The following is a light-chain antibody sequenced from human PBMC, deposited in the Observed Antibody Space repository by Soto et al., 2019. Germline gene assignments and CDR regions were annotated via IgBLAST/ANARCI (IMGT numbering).Light chain of an antibody. Sequence: QSVLTQPASVSGSPGQSITISCTGSSSDVGGHNHVSWYQQHPGKAPKLIIYEVGNRPSGVSNRFSGSKSGNTASLTISGFQAEDEADYYCCSYAGSSTLVFGGGTKLTVL. CDR3: CSYAGSSTLV. CDR1: SSDVGGHNH. CDR2: EVG. J-gene: IGLJ2*01. V-gene: IGLV2-23*02.